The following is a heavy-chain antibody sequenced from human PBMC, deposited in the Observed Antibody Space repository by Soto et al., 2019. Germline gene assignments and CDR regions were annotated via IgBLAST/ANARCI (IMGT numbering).Heavy chain of an antibody. J-gene: IGHJ6*02. Sequence: GGSLRLSCAASGFTFSSYWMHWVRQAPGKGLVWVSRINSDGSSTSYADSVKGRFTISRDNAKNTLYLQMNSLRAEDTAVYYCARGKVTVSSSSWYERPGDYGMDVWGQGTTVTVSS. CDR1: GFTFSSYW. CDR2: INSDGSST. V-gene: IGHV3-74*01. CDR3: ARGKVTVSSSSWYERPGDYGMDV. D-gene: IGHD6-13*01.